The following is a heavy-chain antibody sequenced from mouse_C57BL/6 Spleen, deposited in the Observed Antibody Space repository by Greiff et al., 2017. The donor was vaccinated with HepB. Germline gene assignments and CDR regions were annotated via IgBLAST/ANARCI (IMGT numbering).Heavy chain of an antibody. V-gene: IGHV1-81*01. CDR1: GYTFTSYG. D-gene: IGHD1-1*01. CDR3: ARESTVVARDYYAMDY. Sequence: VKLQESGAELARPGASVKLSCKASGYTFTSYGISWVKQRTGQGLEWIGEIYPRSGNTYYNEKFKGKATLTADKSSSTAYMELRSLTSEDSAVYFCARESTVVARDYYAMDYWGQGTSVTVSS. J-gene: IGHJ4*01. CDR2: IYPRSGNT.